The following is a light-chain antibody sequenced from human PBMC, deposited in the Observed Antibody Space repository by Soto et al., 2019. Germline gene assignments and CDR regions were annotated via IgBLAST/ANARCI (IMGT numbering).Light chain of an antibody. CDR3: QQGYNIPFT. CDR2: TAF. Sequence: DIQMTQSPSSLSASMGDRVTITCRATQNINNYLNWYQHKPGTAPKLLIYTAFNLQAGVPSRFSGSGSGTDFTLTINNLQPEDFATYYCQQGYNIPFTFGQGTRLEMK. V-gene: IGKV1-39*01. CDR1: QNINNY. J-gene: IGKJ5*01.